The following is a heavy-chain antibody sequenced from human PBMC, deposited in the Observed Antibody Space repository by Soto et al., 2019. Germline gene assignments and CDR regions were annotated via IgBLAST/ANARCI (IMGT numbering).Heavy chain of an antibody. CDR3: ARDSGAKLSSS. J-gene: IGHJ4*02. CDR2: IVPIYRTA. V-gene: IGHV1-69*13. Sequence: SVQVSCKASGGTFSSYRFNWVRQARGQGLEWLGGIVPIYRTADYAQKFQGRVTITADESTRTVYLELSSLKSQDTALYYCARDSGAKLSSSWGQGTLVTVSS. D-gene: IGHD6-13*01. CDR1: GGTFSSYR.